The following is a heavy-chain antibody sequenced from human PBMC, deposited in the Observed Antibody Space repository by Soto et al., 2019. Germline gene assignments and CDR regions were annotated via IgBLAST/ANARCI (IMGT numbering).Heavy chain of an antibody. J-gene: IGHJ4*02. CDR1: GFTFISCS. V-gene: IGHV3-48*02. CDR3: AKYCSSDVCFDY. D-gene: IGHD2-8*01. CDR2: ISGSGDTK. Sequence: PWGSLRLSCASSGFTFISCSINCFRQAPGKGLEWVSFISGSGDTKYYADSVKGRFTISRDNAKNSLYLQMSSLRDEDTAVYYCAKYCSSDVCFDYWGQGTLVTVSS.